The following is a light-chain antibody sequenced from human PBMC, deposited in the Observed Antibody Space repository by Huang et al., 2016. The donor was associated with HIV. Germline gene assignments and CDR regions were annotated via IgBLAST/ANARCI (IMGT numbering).Light chain of an antibody. CDR1: QNIGSN. Sequence: VLTQSPATLSVSLGESATVSCRASQNIGSNLAWYQQRPGQAPRLLIQGASTRATRVPARCSGSGSGTEFALTISSLRSEDSAVYYCYQYKHSFGQGTKLEIK. V-gene: IGKV3-15*01. CDR2: GAS. CDR3: YQYKHS. J-gene: IGKJ2*01.